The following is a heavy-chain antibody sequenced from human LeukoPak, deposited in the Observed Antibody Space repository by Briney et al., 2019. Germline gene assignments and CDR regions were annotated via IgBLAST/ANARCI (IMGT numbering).Heavy chain of an antibody. CDR3: ARHLYADLDYYSYYMDV. Sequence: SETLSLTRTVSGGPISSSSYYWGWIRQPPGKGLEWIGSIYYSGSTYYNPSLKSRVTIPVDTSKNQFSLKLSSVTAAGTAVYYCARHLYADLDYYSYYMDVWGKGTTVTVSS. J-gene: IGHJ6*03. CDR1: GGPISSSSYY. CDR2: IYYSGST. V-gene: IGHV4-39*01. D-gene: IGHD5/OR15-5a*01.